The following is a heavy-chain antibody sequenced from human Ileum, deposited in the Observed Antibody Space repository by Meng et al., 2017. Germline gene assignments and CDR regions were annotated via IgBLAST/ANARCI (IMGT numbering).Heavy chain of an antibody. V-gene: IGHV6-1*01. Sequence: HMRKSRPDARKPLQTPLLPFTISGEGVSSGRGAENWIRQFPTGGPWWRGRTFYRSKWNDDFAESVKSRITITTDTSKNQFSLQLNSVTPEDTAVYYCARGWYSSGFHSWGQGTLVTVSS. D-gene: IGHD6-19*01. CDR1: GEGVSSGRGA. J-gene: IGHJ4*02. CDR3: ARGWYSSGFHS. CDR2: TFYRSKWND.